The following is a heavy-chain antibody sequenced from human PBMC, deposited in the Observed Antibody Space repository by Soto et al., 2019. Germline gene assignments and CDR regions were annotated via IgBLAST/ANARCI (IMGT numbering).Heavy chain of an antibody. V-gene: IGHV3-53*01. D-gene: IGHD3-9*01. Sequence: GGSLRLSCAASGFTVSSNYMSWVRQAPGKGLEWVSVIYSGGSTYYAASVKGRFTISRDNSKITLYLQMNSLGAEDTAVYYCARDNRLVIRGYYYYYGMDVWGQGTTVTVSS. CDR2: IYSGGST. J-gene: IGHJ6*02. CDR1: GFTVSSNY. CDR3: ARDNRLVIRGYYYYYGMDV.